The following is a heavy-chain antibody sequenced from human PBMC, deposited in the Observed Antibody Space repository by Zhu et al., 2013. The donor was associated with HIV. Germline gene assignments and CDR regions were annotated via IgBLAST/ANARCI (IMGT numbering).Heavy chain of an antibody. J-gene: IGHJ6*02. CDR1: GYTFTSYG. D-gene: IGHD3-3*01. Sequence: QVQLVQSGAEVKKPGASVKVSCKASGYTFTSYGISWVRQAPGQGLEWMGWISAYNGNTNYAQKLQGRVTMTTDTSTSTAYMELRSLRSDDTAVYYCAATLRFLEWARDYYYGMDVWGQGTTVTVSS. V-gene: IGHV1-18*04. CDR2: ISAYNGNT. CDR3: AATLRFLEWARDYYYGMDV.